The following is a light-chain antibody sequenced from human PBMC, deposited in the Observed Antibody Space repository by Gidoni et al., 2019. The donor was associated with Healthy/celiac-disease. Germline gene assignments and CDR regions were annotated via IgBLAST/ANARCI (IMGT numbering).Light chain of an antibody. J-gene: IGKJ1*01. CDR1: QSVSSN. CDR3: QQYNNWPRR. Sequence: EIVMTQSPATLSVSPGERATLSCRASQSVSSNLAWYQQKPGQAPRLLIYGASTRATGIPARFSGSGSGTEFTLTISSLQSEDFAVYYCQQYNNWPRRFGQXTKVEIK. V-gene: IGKV3-15*01. CDR2: GAS.